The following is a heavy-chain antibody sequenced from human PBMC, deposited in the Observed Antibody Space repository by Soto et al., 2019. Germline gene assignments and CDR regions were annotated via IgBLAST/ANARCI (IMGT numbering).Heavy chain of an antibody. D-gene: IGHD3-16*01. CDR3: ARGGGGDAFDI. CDR1: GGSISSGGYS. J-gene: IGHJ3*02. Sequence: QLQLQESGSGLVKPSQTLSLTCAVSGGSISSGGYSWRWIRQPPGKGLEWIGYIYHSGSTYYNPSLKSRVTISVDRSKNQFSLKLSSVTAADTAVYYCARGGGGDAFDIWGQGTMVTVSS. CDR2: IYHSGST. V-gene: IGHV4-30-2*01.